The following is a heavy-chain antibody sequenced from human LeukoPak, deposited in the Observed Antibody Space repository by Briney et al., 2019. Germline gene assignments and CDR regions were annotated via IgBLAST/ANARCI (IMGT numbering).Heavy chain of an antibody. V-gene: IGHV3-21*04. CDR1: GLTFSSYT. Sequence: GGSLRLSCAASGLTFSSYTINWVRQAPGKGLEWVSSISSSSVYRYYADSVKGRFTISRDNSKNTLYLQMNSLRAEDTAVYYCAKGRGSYLSSSDYWGQGTLVTVSS. J-gene: IGHJ4*02. D-gene: IGHD1-26*01. CDR2: ISSSSVYR. CDR3: AKGRGSYLSSSDY.